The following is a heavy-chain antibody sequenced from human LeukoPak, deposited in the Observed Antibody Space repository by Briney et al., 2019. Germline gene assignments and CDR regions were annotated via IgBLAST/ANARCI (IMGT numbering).Heavy chain of an antibody. CDR3: AHSKRGGGYYINAFAV. Sequence: SESLSLTCTASGSSTSAYYWRWIRQPPGKGLEWIGYFNSGGNANYNPSLKSRVTISIDTSENQFSLRLTSVTAADAAVYFCAHSKRGGGYYINAFAVWGQGALVSISS. CDR1: GSSTSAYY. D-gene: IGHD1-26*01. V-gene: IGHV4-59*01. CDR2: FNSGGNA. J-gene: IGHJ3*01.